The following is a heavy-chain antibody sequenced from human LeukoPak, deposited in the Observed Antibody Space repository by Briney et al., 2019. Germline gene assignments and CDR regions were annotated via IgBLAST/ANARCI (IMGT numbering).Heavy chain of an antibody. CDR3: ARGFNWNDGGAFDI. V-gene: IGHV4-30-4*02. CDR1: GGSISSGDYY. D-gene: IGHD1-1*01. CDR2: IYYSGST. J-gene: IGHJ3*02. Sequence: SETLSLTCTVSGGSISSGDYYWSWIRQPPGKGLEWIGYIYYSGSTYYNPSLKSRVTISVDTSKNQFSLKLSSVTAADTAVYYCARGFNWNDGGAFDIWGQGTMVTVSS.